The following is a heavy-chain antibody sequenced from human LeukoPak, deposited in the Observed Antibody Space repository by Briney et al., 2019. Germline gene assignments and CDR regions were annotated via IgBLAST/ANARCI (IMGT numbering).Heavy chain of an antibody. J-gene: IGHJ5*02. CDR3: ARGIAGSGSYYRLDP. V-gene: IGHV7-4-1*02. Sequence: ASVKVSCKTSGYRFTSNTMHWVRQAPGQGLEYMGWINTNTGNPTYAQGFTGRFVFSLDTSVSTAYLQISSLKAEDTAVYYCARGIAGSGSYYRLDPWGQGTLVTVSS. CDR1: GYRFTSNT. D-gene: IGHD3-10*01. CDR2: INTNTGNP.